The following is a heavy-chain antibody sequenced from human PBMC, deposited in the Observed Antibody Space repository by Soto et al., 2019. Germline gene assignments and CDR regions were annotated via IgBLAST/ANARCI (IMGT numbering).Heavy chain of an antibody. CDR2: ISSSSSYI. V-gene: IGHV3-21*01. Sequence: PGGSLRLSCAASGFTFSSYSMNWVRQAPGKGLEWVSSISSSSSYIYYADSVKGRFTISRDNAKNSLYLQMNSLRAEDTAVYYCARDRGGNFWSVKAPYGMDVWGQGTTVTVSS. D-gene: IGHD3-3*01. CDR3: ARDRGGNFWSVKAPYGMDV. J-gene: IGHJ6*02. CDR1: GFTFSSYS.